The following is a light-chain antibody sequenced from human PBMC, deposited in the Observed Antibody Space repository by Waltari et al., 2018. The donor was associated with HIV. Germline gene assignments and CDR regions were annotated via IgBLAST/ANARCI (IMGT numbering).Light chain of an antibody. J-gene: IGLJ2*01. CDR2: EVR. V-gene: IGLV2-8*01. CDR3: SSFAGRNDLV. Sequence: QSALTQPPSASGSPGQSVTISCTGTSSDVVGYNYVSWYQQHPGKAPNLMIYEVRTRPAAVPDLFSGSKSCNTASLTVSGLQAEDEADYYCSSFAGRNDLVFGGGTKLTVL. CDR1: SSDVVGYNY.